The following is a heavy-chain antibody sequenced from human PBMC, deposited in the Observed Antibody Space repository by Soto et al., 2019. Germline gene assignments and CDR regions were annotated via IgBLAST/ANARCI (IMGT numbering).Heavy chain of an antibody. CDR2: ISWNSGSI. CDR3: AKDLVVRGADFSLFDY. V-gene: IGHV3-9*01. Sequence: GGSLRLSCAASGFTFDDYAMHWVRQAPGKGLEWVSGISWNSGSIGYADSVKGRFTISRDNAKNSLYLQMNSLRAEDTALYYCAKDLVVRGADFSLFDYWGQGTLVTVSS. J-gene: IGHJ4*02. CDR1: GFTFDDYA. D-gene: IGHD3-10*01.